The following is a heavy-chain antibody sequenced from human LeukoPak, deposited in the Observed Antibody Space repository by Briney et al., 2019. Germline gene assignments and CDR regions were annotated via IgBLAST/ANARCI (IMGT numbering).Heavy chain of an antibody. Sequence: PSETLSLTCTVSGGSISTYFWAWIPQPPGKGLEWIGYIYYSGSTNYNPSLKSRGTISVDTSKKQFSLKLSSVTAADTAVYYCARDRGFKILDYWGQGTLVTVSS. CDR3: ARDRGFKILDY. J-gene: IGHJ4*02. V-gene: IGHV4-59*01. D-gene: IGHD3-10*01. CDR2: IYYSGST. CDR1: GGSISTYF.